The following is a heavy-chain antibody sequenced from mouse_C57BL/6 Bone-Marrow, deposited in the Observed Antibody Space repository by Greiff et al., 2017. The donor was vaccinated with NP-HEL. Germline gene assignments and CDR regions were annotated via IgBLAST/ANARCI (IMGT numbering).Heavy chain of an antibody. J-gene: IGHJ3*01. V-gene: IGHV5-6*01. CDR3: ASPYEYDVAWFAY. Sequence: EVKLMESGGDLVKPGGSLKLSCAASGFTFSSYGMSWVRQTPDKRLAWVATISSGGSYTYYPDSVKGRFTISRDNAKNTLYLQMSSLKSEDTAMYYCASPYEYDVAWFAYWGQGTLVTVSA. CDR1: GFTFSSYG. D-gene: IGHD2-4*01. CDR2: ISSGGSYT.